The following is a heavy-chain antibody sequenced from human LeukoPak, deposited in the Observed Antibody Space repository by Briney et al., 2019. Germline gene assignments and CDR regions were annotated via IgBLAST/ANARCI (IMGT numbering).Heavy chain of an antibody. CDR3: VKDATYDSSGYYLTGASYFDY. V-gene: IGHV3-64D*09. D-gene: IGHD3-22*01. CDR1: GFTFSSYA. Sequence: GGSLRLSCSASGFTFSSYAMHWVRQAPGQGLEYVSAISSNGGSTYYADSVKGRFTISRDNSKNTLYLQMSSLRAEDTAVYYCVKDATYDSSGYYLTGASYFDYWGQGTLVTVSS. J-gene: IGHJ4*02. CDR2: ISSNGGST.